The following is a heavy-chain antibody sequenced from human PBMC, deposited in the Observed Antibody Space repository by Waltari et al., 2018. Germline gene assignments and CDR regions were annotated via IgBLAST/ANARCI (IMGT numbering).Heavy chain of an antibody. D-gene: IGHD6-19*01. Sequence: DVRLVESGGGLVQPGGSLRLSCSTSGFPLSNNWMSWVRQAPGKGLEWVANIKEDGSEIYYVDSVKGRFTLSRDNTKNSLFLQMNSLKPDDTAVYYCAASTAWYGTYFDYWGQGSLVTVA. J-gene: IGHJ4*02. V-gene: IGHV3-7*03. CDR1: GFPLSNNW. CDR2: IKEDGSEI. CDR3: AASTAWYGTYFDY.